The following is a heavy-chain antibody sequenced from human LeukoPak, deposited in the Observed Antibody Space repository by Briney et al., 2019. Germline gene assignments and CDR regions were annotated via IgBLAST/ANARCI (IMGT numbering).Heavy chain of an antibody. CDR1: GYTFTSYY. Sequence: GASVKVSCKASGYTFTSYYMHWVRQAPGQGLEWMGIINPSGGSTSYAQKFQGRVTMTRDTSTSTVYMELSSLRSEDTAVYYCARDRLDYGGNSPLDYWGQGTLVTVSS. D-gene: IGHD4-17*01. V-gene: IGHV1-46*01. CDR3: ARDRLDYGGNSPLDY. J-gene: IGHJ4*02. CDR2: INPSGGST.